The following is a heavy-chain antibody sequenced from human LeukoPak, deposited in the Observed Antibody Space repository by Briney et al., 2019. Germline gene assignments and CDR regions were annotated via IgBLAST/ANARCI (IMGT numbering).Heavy chain of an antibody. CDR1: GFSVGRNY. CDR2: IYSGGRT. Sequence: GGSLRLSCAASGFSVGRNYMSWVRQAPGKGLEWVSVIYSGGRTYYTDSVKGRFTISRDNSKNTLYLQMNSLRAEDTAVYFCAKDPLAYCGGDCYLNWYFDLWGRGTLVTVSS. CDR3: AKDPLAYCGGDCYLNWYFDL. J-gene: IGHJ2*01. V-gene: IGHV3-66*01. D-gene: IGHD2-21*01.